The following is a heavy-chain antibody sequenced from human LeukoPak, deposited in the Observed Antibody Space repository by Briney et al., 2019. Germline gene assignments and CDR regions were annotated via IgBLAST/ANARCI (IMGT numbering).Heavy chain of an antibody. CDR2: ISSDGSTI. CDR3: ARALAVAGNYDY. J-gene: IGHJ4*02. CDR1: GFTFSSYW. V-gene: IGHV3-74*01. Sequence: GGSLRLSCEASGFTFSSYWMHWVRHAPGKGLVWVSRISSDGSTITYAVSVKGRFTISRDNAKNTLYLQMNSLRAEDTAVYYCARALAVAGNYDYWGQGALVTVSS. D-gene: IGHD6-19*01.